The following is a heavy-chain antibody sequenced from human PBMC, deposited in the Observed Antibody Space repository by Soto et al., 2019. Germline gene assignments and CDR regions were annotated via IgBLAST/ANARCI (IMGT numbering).Heavy chain of an antibody. J-gene: IGHJ3*02. D-gene: IGHD2-21*02. V-gene: IGHV4-39*01. Sequence: PSETLSLTCTVSGGSISSSSYYWGWIRQPPGKGLEWIGSIYYSGSTYYNPSLKSRVTISVDTSKNQFSLKLSSVTAADTAVYYGERQEVPRAYCGGDCYSHAGHIWGQGTMVTVS. CDR3: ERQEVPRAYCGGDCYSHAGHI. CDR2: IYYSGST. CDR1: GGSISSSSYY.